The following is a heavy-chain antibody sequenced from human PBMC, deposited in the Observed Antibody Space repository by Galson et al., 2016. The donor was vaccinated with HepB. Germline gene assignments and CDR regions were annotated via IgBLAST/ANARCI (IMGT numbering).Heavy chain of an antibody. V-gene: IGHV3-23*01. CDR1: GYIFSNYA. Sequence: SLRLSCAASGYIFSNYAMTWVRQAPGKGLEWVLLMSDSGESTYYADSVKGRFTISRDDSNNTLYLQMDSLRAEDTAIYYCAKVGFQGAGTPYFDYWGQGTLVSVSS. CDR2: MSDSGEST. D-gene: IGHD2-15*01. CDR3: AKVGFQGAGTPYFDY. J-gene: IGHJ4*02.